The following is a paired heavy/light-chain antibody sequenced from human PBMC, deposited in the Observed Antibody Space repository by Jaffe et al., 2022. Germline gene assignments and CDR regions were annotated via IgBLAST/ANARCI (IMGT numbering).Light chain of an antibody. CDR3: GTWDSSLSAEV. CDR1: SSNIGNNY. CDR2: DNN. Sequence: QSVLTQPPSVSAAPGQKVTISCSGSSSNIGNNYVSWYQQLPGTAPKLLIYDNNKRPSGIPDRFSGSKSGTSATLGITGLQTGDEADYYCGTWDSSLSAEVFGGGTKLTVL. V-gene: IGLV1-51*01. J-gene: IGLJ3*02.
Heavy chain of an antibody. CDR1: GYTFTGYY. D-gene: IGHD3-10*01. CDR2: INPNSGGT. J-gene: IGHJ4*02. Sequence: QVQLVQSGAEVKKPGASVKVSCKASGYTFTGYYMHWVRQAPGQGLEWMGWINPNSGGTNYAQKFQGRVTMTRDTSISTAYMELSRLRSDDTAVYYCARSVIYRSRFGESSGDPFDYWGQGTLVTVSS. V-gene: IGHV1-2*02. CDR3: ARSVIYRSRFGESSGDPFDY.